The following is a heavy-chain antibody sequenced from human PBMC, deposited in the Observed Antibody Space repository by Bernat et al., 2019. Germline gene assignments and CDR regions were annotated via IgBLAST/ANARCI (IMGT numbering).Heavy chain of an antibody. CDR2: INHSGST. D-gene: IGHD5-18*01. CDR3: ASSRTTYTAMAGGDFDY. CDR1: GGSFSGYY. V-gene: IGHV4-34*01. J-gene: IGHJ4*02. Sequence: QVQLQQWGAGLLKPSETLSLTCAVYGGSFSGYYWSWIRQPPGKGLEWIGEINHSGSTNYNPSLKSRVTISVDTSKNQFSLKLSSVTAADTAVYYCASSRTTYTAMAGGDFDYWGQGTLVTVSS.